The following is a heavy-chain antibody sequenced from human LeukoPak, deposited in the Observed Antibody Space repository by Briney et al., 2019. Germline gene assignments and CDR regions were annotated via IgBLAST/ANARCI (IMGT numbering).Heavy chain of an antibody. CDR1: GYTFTSYH. CDR2: INPSGGST. D-gene: IGHD2-15*01. Sequence: GASVKVSCKASGYTFTSYHMHWVRQAPGQRLEWRGIINPSGGSTSYAQKFQVRVTMTRDTSTSTVYMELSSLRSEDTAVYYCARDHCSGGSCYSEDYWGQGTLVTVSS. J-gene: IGHJ4*02. V-gene: IGHV1-46*01. CDR3: ARDHCSGGSCYSEDY.